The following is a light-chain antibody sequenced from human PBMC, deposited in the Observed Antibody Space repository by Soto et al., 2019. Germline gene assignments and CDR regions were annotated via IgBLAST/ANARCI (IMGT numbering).Light chain of an antibody. CDR3: SSYTRNSTLV. CDR2: EVS. Sequence: QSALTQPASVSGSPGQSITISCTGTSSDVGGYNYVSWYQQHPGKAPKLMIYEVSNRPSGVSNRFSGSKSGNTASLTISGLQAEDVADYYCSSYTRNSTLVFGGGTNLTVL. V-gene: IGLV2-14*01. J-gene: IGLJ2*01. CDR1: SSDVGGYNY.